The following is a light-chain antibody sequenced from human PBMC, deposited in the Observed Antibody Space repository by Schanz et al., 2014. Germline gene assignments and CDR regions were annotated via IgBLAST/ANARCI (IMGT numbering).Light chain of an antibody. V-gene: IGLV2-14*01. CDR1: SSDVGGYNY. CDR3: QSYDSSLSAWV. CDR2: DVS. Sequence: QSALTQPASVSGSPGQSITISCTGTSSDVGGYNYVSWYQQHPGKAPKVIIYDVSDRPSGVSNRFSGSKSGNTASLTISGLQPEDEADYYCQSYDSSLSAWVFGGGTQLTVL. J-gene: IGLJ3*02.